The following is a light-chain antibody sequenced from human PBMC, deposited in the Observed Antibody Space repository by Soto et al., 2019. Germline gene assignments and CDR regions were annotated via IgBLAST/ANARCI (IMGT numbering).Light chain of an antibody. CDR2: TAS. CDR3: QQYNTYSIT. CDR1: QSINVW. J-gene: IGKJ5*01. Sequence: DIQMTQSPSTLSASVGDRVTITCRASQSINVWLAWYQQKPGKAPKLLISTASTLERGVPSRFSVSGSGTDFTLTISGLQPEDFATYYCQQYNTYSITFGQGTRLEIK. V-gene: IGKV1-5*03.